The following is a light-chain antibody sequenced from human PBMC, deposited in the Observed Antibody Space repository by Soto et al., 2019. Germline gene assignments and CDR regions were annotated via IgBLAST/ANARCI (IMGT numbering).Light chain of an antibody. CDR1: QSINSY. CDR3: QQRSNWPRT. CDR2: DAS. Sequence: EIVLTQSPATLSLSPGERATLSCRASQSINSYLAWYQQKPGQAPRLLIYDASTRAAGIPARFSGSGSGTDFTLTISSLEAEDFAFYYCQQRSNWPRTFGQGTKLEI. J-gene: IGKJ2*02. V-gene: IGKV3-11*01.